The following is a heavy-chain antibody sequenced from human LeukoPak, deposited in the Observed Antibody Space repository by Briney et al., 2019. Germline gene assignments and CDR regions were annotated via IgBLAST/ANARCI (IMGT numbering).Heavy chain of an antibody. CDR3: ARHRQYDTDAFDI. Sequence: PSGTLSLTCTLFGASSSSYYWSWIRQPPGKGLEWIGYISYSGGTNYNPSLKSRVTISVDTSKNQFSLKLSSVTAADTAVYYCARHRQYDTDAFDIWGQGTMVTVSS. CDR2: ISYSGGT. D-gene: IGHD3-22*01. J-gene: IGHJ3*02. CDR1: GASSSSYY. V-gene: IGHV4-59*08.